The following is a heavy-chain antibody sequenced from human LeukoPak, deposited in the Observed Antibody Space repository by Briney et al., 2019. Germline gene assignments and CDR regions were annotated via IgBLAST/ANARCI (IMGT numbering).Heavy chain of an antibody. V-gene: IGHV4-39*07. CDR1: GGFISSCSYH. J-gene: IGHJ4*02. D-gene: IGHD5-24*01. CDR3: ARRDGYNLLRKGGFDY. CDR2: IYYSGST. Sequence: SETLFLNCTFSGGFISSCSYHLGRIPQPPGKGLELIGRIYYSGSTYYNPSLKSRVTISVDTSKNQFSLKLSSVTAADTAVYYCARRDGYNLLRKGGFDYWGQGTLVTVSS.